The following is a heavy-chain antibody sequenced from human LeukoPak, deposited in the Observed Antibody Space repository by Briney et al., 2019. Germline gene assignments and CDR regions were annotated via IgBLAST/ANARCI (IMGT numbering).Heavy chain of an antibody. V-gene: IGHV3-23*01. Sequence: GGSLRLSCAASGVSFSTYAMSWVRQTPGKGLEWVSGINSGGFTTYYTDSAKGRFTISRDNSRNTLYLQMLSLRVEDTAVYYCATRGYANGWPDYWGRGTLVTVSA. CDR3: ATRGYANGWPDY. J-gene: IGHJ4*02. CDR1: GVSFSTYA. CDR2: INSGGFTT. D-gene: IGHD2-15*01.